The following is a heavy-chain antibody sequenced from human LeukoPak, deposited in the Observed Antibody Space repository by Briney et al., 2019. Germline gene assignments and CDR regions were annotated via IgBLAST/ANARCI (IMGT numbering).Heavy chain of an antibody. CDR2: IYSGGNT. D-gene: IGHD2-15*01. Sequence: PGGSLRLSCTVSGFTVSINSMSWVRQAPGKGLEWVSFIYSGGNTHYSDSVKGRFTISRDNSKNTLYLQMNSLRAEDTAVYYCARDRNVVVVAATEFDYWGQGTLVTVSS. V-gene: IGHV3-66*02. CDR3: ARDRNVVVVAATEFDY. J-gene: IGHJ4*02. CDR1: GFTVSINS.